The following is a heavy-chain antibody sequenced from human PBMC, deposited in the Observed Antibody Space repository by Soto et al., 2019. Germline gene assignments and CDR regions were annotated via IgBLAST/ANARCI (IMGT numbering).Heavy chain of an antibody. CDR3: AKSLSAIPGDS. CDR2: IKQDGSEK. CDR1: GFTFSSYW. D-gene: IGHD2-2*01. Sequence: EVQLVESGGGLVQSGGSLRLSCAASGFTFSSYWMSWVRQGPGKGPEWVANIKQDGSEKYYVDSVKGRFTISRDNAKYSLYLQMTSLRAEDPAVYHCAKSLSAIPGDSWGQGTLVTVSS. J-gene: IGHJ4*02. V-gene: IGHV3-7*05.